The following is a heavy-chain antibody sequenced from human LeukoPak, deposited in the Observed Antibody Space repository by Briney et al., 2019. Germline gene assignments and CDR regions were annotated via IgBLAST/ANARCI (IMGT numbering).Heavy chain of an antibody. J-gene: IGHJ4*02. V-gene: IGHV1-69*01. CDR3: ARPSHYDFWSGYSSHDYYFDY. Sequence: SSVKVSCKASGGTFSSYAISWVRQAPGQGLEWMGGIIPIFGTANYAQKFQGRVTITADESTSTAYMELSSLRSEDTAVYYCARPSHYDFWSGYSSHDYYFDYWGQGTLVTVSS. D-gene: IGHD3-3*01. CDR2: IIPIFGTA. CDR1: GGTFSSYA.